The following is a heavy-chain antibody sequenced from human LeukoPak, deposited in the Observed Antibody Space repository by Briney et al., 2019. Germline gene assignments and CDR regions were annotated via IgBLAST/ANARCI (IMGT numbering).Heavy chain of an antibody. J-gene: IGHJ4*02. V-gene: IGHV3-23*01. CDR1: GLTFSNYA. D-gene: IGHD2/OR15-2a*01. CDR2: ISDSGVGT. CDR3: AKLLVAY. Sequence: GGSLRLSCAASGLTFSNYAMTWVRQAPGKGLEWVSTISDSGVGTYYADSVKGRFTISRDNSKNTLYLQMNSLRAEDTAVYYCAKLLVAYWGQGTLVTVSS.